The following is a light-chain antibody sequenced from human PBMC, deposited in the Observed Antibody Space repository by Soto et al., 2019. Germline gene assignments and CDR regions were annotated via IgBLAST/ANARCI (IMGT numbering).Light chain of an antibody. J-gene: IGLJ2*01. V-gene: IGLV2-14*01. CDR2: EVS. CDR3: LSYTSSNTRV. CDR1: SSDVGGYRY. Sequence: QSALTQPDSVSGSPGQSITISCTGTSSDVGGYRYVSWYQHHPGKAPKLMIYEVSNRPSGVSNRFSGSKSGNTASLTISGLQAEDEADYYCLSYTSSNTRVFGGGTKLTVL.